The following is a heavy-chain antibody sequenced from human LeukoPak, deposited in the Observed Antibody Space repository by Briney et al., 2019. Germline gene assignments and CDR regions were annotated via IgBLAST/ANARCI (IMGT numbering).Heavy chain of an antibody. CDR2: INHSGST. V-gene: IGHV4-34*01. D-gene: IGHD3-22*01. CDR1: GGSFGGYY. Sequence: SETLSLTCAVYGGSFGGYYWSWIRQPPGKGLEWIGEINHSGSTNYNPSLKSRVTISVDTSKNQFSLKLSSVTAADTAVYYCARVSKNQWNYDSSGYYNYWGQGTLVTVSS. J-gene: IGHJ4*02. CDR3: ARVSKNQWNYDSSGYYNY.